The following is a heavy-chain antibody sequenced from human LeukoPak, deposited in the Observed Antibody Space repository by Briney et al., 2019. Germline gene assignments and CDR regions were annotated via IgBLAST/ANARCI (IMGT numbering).Heavy chain of an antibody. D-gene: IGHD2-2*01. CDR1: GYTFTDYY. CDR3: ARRYCSSTSCYYFDY. CDR2: INANRGGA. Sequence: ASVKVSCKASGYTFTDYYMHWVRQAPGQGLEWMGWINANRGGANYAQRFQGRVTMTRDTSITTAYMELSRLKSNDTAVYYCARRYCSSTSCYYFDYWGQGTLVTVSS. V-gene: IGHV1-2*02. J-gene: IGHJ4*02.